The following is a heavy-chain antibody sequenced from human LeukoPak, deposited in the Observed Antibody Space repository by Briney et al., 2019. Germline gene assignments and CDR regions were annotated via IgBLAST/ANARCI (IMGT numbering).Heavy chain of an antibody. J-gene: IGHJ4*02. Sequence: PSETLSLNCTVSGGSISSGGYYWSWVRQDPGKGLEWIGYIYYSGSTYYNPSLKSRVTISVDTSKNQFSLKLSSVTAADTAVYYCARGEDFYGDYDYWGQGTLVTVSS. CDR1: GGSISSGGYY. V-gene: IGHV4-31*03. CDR2: IYYSGST. D-gene: IGHD4-17*01. CDR3: ARGEDFYGDYDY.